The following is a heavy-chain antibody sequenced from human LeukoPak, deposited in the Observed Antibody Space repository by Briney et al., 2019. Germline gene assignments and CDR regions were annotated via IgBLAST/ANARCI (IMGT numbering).Heavy chain of an antibody. CDR3: ARASAARSWFDP. J-gene: IGHJ5*02. CDR1: GGSISSYY. CDR2: IYYSGST. D-gene: IGHD2-2*01. Sequence: SETLSLTCTVSGGSISSYYWSWIRQPPGKGLEWIGYIYYSGSTNYNPSLKSRVTISVDTSKNQFSLKLSSVTAADTAVYYCARASAARSWFDPWGQEPWSPSPQ. V-gene: IGHV4-59*01.